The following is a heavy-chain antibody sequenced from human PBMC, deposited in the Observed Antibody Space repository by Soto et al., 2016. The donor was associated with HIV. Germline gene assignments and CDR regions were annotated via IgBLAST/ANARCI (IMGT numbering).Heavy chain of an antibody. Sequence: QVQLVQSGAEVKKPGSSVKVSCRASGITFSRYAISWVRQAPGHGLEWMGGFIPMFGTTNYAQKFQGRLTIFAEESTSTVYMELSSLTSEDTAVYHCTRDRGIAVAGMDDWGQGTVVTVSS. D-gene: IGHD6-19*01. J-gene: IGHJ4*02. V-gene: IGHV1-69*13. CDR2: FIPMFGTT. CDR3: TRDRGIAVAGMDD. CDR1: GITFSRYA.